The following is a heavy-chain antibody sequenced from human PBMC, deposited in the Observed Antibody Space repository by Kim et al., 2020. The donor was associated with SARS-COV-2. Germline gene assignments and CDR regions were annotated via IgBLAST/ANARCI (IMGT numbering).Heavy chain of an antibody. CDR3: IRHRHIVVMTADDAFDI. J-gene: IGHJ3*02. V-gene: IGHV3-73*01. D-gene: IGHD2-21*02. CDR1: GFTFSGSA. Sequence: GGSLRLSCAASGFTFSGSAIHWVRQTSGKGLEWVGRIRTKANSYATTYAASVKGRFTISRDDSKNTAYLQMNSLKTEDTAVYYCIRHRHIVVMTADDAFDIWGQGTMVTVSS. CDR2: IRTKANSYAT.